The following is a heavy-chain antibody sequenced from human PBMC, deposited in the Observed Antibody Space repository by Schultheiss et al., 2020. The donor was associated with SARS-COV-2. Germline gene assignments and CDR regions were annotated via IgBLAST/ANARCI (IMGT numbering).Heavy chain of an antibody. V-gene: IGHV4-59*10. Sequence: SQTLSLTCAVYGGSFSGYYWSWIRQPPGKGLEWIGRIYTSGSTNYNPSLKSRVTMSVDTSKNQFSLKLSSVTAADTAVYYCARGLDNYYGMHVWGQGTTVTVAS. CDR1: GGSFSGYY. CDR2: IYTSGST. CDR3: ARGLDNYYGMHV. J-gene: IGHJ6*02. D-gene: IGHD2-2*03.